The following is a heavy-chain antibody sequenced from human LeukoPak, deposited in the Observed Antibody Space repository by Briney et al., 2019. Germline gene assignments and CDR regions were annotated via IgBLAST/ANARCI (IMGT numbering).Heavy chain of an antibody. CDR3: ARDRAIQLFDY. V-gene: IGHV3-21*01. CDR1: GFTFSTYD. Sequence: GGSLRLSCAASGFTFSTYDMNWVRQAPGKGLEWVSSITSSSSYIYFADSLKGRFTISRDNAKNSLYLQMNSLRAEDTAVYYCARDRAIQLFDYWGQGTLVTVSS. J-gene: IGHJ4*02. D-gene: IGHD5-18*01. CDR2: ITSSSSYI.